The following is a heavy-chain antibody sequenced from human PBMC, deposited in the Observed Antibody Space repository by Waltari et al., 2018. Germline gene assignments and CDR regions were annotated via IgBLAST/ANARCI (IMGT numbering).Heavy chain of an antibody. CDR1: AFTAYSPH. CDR2: MYPPGSS. Sequence: DVKLAESGGGLVLPGGSLRLSCAASAFTAYSPHMRWVRQSPGKGLEWVSVMYPPGSSYNADAVEGRFSISRDISQNTVHLQMNNLRLEDTAIYYCARARDEHTAMVFFDLWGQGTVVTVSS. CDR3: ARARDEHTAMVFFDL. J-gene: IGHJ4*02. D-gene: IGHD5-18*01. V-gene: IGHV3-66*02.